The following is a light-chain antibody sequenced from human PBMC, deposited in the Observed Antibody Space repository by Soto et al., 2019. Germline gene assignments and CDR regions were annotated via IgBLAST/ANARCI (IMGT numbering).Light chain of an antibody. J-gene: IGLJ2*01. V-gene: IGLV7-46*01. CDR2: DTN. CDR3: LLSYSGARV. Sequence: QTVVTQEPSLTVSPGGTVTLACGSNTGVVTSNYYPYWFQQKPGQGPRTLIYDTNQKYSWTPARFSGSLLGGRAALTLSGAQPEDEAEYYCLLSYSGARVFGGGTKLTVL. CDR1: TGVVTSNYY.